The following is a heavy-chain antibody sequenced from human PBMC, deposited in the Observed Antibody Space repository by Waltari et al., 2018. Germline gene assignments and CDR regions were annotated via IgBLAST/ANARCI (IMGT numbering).Heavy chain of an antibody. D-gene: IGHD3-3*01. Sequence: QVQLQESGPGLVKPSETLSLTCPVSGYSIRSEYYWRWLRQPPGKGLAWIESIYHSWSTYYNPSLKSRVTISVDTSKNQFSLKLSSVTAADTAVYYCARPSIFGVVYYWGQGTLVTVSS. CDR1: GYSIRSEYY. V-gene: IGHV4-38-2*01. CDR3: ARPSIFGVVYY. J-gene: IGHJ4*02. CDR2: IYHSWST.